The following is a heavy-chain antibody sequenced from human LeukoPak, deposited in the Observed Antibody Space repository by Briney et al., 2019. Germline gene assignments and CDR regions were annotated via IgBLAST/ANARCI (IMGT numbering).Heavy chain of an antibody. CDR2: IRYDGSNK. CDR1: GFTFSSYG. D-gene: IGHD2-21*02. J-gene: IGHJ4*02. Sequence: GGSLRLSCAASGFTFSSYGMHWVRQAPGKGLEWVAFIRYDGSNKYYADSVKGRFTISRDNSKNTLYLQMNSLRAEDTAVYYCARDVARVVVTAITLDYWGQGTLVTVSS. V-gene: IGHV3-30*02. CDR3: ARDVARVVVTAITLDY.